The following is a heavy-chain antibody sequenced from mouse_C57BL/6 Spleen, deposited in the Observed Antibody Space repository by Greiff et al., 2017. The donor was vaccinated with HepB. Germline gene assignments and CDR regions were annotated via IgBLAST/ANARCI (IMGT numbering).Heavy chain of an antibody. V-gene: IGHV1-15*01. CDR2: IDPETGGT. CDR3: TRGYSYYFDY. J-gene: IGHJ2*01. CDR1: GYTFTDYE. Sequence: VQLVESGAELVRPGASVTLSCKASGYTFTDYEMHWVKQTPVHGLEWIGAIDPETGGTAYNQKFKGKAILTADKSSSTAYMELRSLTSEDSAVYYCTRGYSYYFDYWGQGTTLTVSS. D-gene: IGHD2-3*01.